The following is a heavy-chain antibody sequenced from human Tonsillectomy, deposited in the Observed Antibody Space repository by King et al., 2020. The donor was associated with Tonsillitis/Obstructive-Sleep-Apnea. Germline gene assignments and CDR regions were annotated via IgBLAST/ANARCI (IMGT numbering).Heavy chain of an antibody. J-gene: IGHJ5*02. V-gene: IGHV4-34*01. CDR2: INHSGST. Sequence: VQLQQWGAGLLKPSETLSLTCAVYGVSFSGYYWSWIRQPPGKGLEWIGEINHSGSTNYNPSLKSRVTISVDTSKNQFSLKLSSVTAADTAVYYCAGGGPPYYDFWSGYYNWFDPWGQGTLVTVSS. CDR1: GVSFSGYY. CDR3: AGGGPPYYDFWSGYYNWFDP. D-gene: IGHD3-3*01.